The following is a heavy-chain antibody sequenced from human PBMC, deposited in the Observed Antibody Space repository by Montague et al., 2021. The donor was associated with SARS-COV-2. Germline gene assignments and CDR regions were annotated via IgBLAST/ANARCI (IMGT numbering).Heavy chain of an antibody. J-gene: IGHJ4*02. V-gene: IGHV6-1*01. CDR2: TYYRSKWYN. Sequence: CAISGDSVSSNTAAWNWIRQSPSRGLEWLGRTYYRSKWYNDYAVSVKSRMTISPDTSKNQFSLQLSSVTPEDTAVYYCARAPRHSLSWSFDYWGQGTLVTVSS. CDR1: GDSVSSNTAA. CDR3: ARAPRHSLSWSFDY. D-gene: IGHD1-26*01.